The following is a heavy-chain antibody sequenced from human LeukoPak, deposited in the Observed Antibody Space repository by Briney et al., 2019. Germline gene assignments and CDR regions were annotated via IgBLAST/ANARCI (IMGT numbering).Heavy chain of an antibody. V-gene: IGHV3-64*01. J-gene: IGHJ3*02. CDR1: GFNFSSYS. Sequence: GGSLRLSCVASGFNFSSYSMQWVRQAPGKGLEYVSVISSNGGSTYYANSVKGRFNISRDNSKNTLYLQMGGVRAEDMAVYYCAREKGGFDIWGQGTMVTVSS. D-gene: IGHD2-15*01. CDR2: ISSNGGST. CDR3: AREKGGFDI.